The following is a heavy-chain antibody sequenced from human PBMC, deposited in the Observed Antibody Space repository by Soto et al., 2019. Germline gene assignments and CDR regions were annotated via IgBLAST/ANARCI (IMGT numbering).Heavy chain of an antibody. D-gene: IGHD2-15*01. J-gene: IGHJ3*01. CDR1: GYTFVSYY. V-gene: IGHV1-46*01. CDR3: ARIGGEYYSGDFYF. Sequence: GASVKVSCKASGYTFVSYYIHWVRQAPGQGLEWMGIINPSGGDTSYAQKFQGRVTMTRDTSTTTVYMEMSSLRSEGTALYYCARIGGEYYSGDFYFWGQGSMVTVSS. CDR2: INPSGGDT.